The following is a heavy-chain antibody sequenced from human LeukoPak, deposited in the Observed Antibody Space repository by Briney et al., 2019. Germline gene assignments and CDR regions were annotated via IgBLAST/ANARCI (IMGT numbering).Heavy chain of an antibody. J-gene: IGHJ3*02. CDR3: ARGGLRWQLTLYAFDI. V-gene: IGHV1-24*01. CDR2: FDPEDGET. CDR1: GYTLPELS. D-gene: IGHD4-23*01. Sequence: SVKVSCKVSGYTLPELSMHWVRQAPGKGLEWMGGFDPEDGETIYAQKFQGRVTMTEDTSTDTAYMELSSLRSEDTAVYYCARGGLRWQLTLYAFDIWGQGTMVTVSS.